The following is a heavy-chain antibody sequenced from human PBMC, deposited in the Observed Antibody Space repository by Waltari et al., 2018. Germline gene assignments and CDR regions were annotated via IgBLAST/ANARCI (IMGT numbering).Heavy chain of an antibody. CDR1: GYKFTSYW. V-gene: IGHV5-51*03. Sequence: EVQLVQSGPEVKKPGDSLKISCKASGYKFTSYWIGWVRQMPGKGLEWMGIIYPHDSNTKYSPSFEGQVTISADKSTDTAYVQWHDLKASDTAMYFCTRVEYVGKTTAWGQGTLVTVSS. CDR2: IYPHDSNT. CDR3: TRVEYVGKTTA. J-gene: IGHJ4*02. D-gene: IGHD4-17*01.